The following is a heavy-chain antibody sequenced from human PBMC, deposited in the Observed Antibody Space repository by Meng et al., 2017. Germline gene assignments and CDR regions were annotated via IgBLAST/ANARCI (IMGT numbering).Heavy chain of an antibody. V-gene: IGHV1-3*01. CDR2: INAGNGNT. D-gene: IGHD6-19*01. CDR3: ARGGSSGLVGYYYYGMDV. CDR1: GYTFTSYA. J-gene: IGHJ6*02. Sequence: ASVKLSCKASGYTFTSYAMHWVRHAPGQRLEWMGWINAGNGNTKYSQKFQGRVTITRDTSASTAYMELSSLRSEDTAVYYCARGGSSGLVGYYYYGMDVWGQGTTVTVSS.